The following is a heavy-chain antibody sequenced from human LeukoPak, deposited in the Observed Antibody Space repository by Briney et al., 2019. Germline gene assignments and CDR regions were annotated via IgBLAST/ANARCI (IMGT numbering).Heavy chain of an antibody. CDR3: ARLSPHLAFDY. Sequence: PSETLSLTCTVSAGSITINNYYWGWIRQSPVKGLEWIGSIYYSGSTYYNPSLKSRVTLSVDTSKNKFSLKLTSVTTADTTVYYCARLSPHLAFDYWGQGTQVTVSS. CDR2: IYYSGST. CDR1: AGSITINNYY. J-gene: IGHJ4*02. V-gene: IGHV4-39*01.